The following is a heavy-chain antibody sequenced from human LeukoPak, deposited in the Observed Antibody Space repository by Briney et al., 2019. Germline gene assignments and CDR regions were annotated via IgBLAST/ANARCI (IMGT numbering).Heavy chain of an antibody. V-gene: IGHV4-34*01. D-gene: IGHD3-10*01. CDR1: GGSFSGYY. CDR2: INHSGST. CDR3: ATGNFGEPLPFGY. Sequence: SETLSLTCAVYGGSFSGYYWSWIRQPPGKGLEWIGEINHSGSTNYNPSPKSRGTISVDTSKNQFSLKLSSVTAADTAVYYCATGNFGEPLPFGYWGQGTLVTVSS. J-gene: IGHJ4*02.